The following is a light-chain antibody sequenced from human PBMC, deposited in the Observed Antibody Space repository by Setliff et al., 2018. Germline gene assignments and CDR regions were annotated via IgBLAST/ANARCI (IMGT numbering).Light chain of an antibody. Sequence: QSALTQPASVSGSPGQSITISCTGTSSDVGTYNLVSWYQQHPGKAPKLMIYDVSKRPSGVSNRFSGSKSGNTASLTISGLQAEDEADYYCSSYTSSSTYVFGTGTK. CDR2: DVS. CDR3: SSYTSSSTYV. J-gene: IGLJ1*01. CDR1: SSDVGTYNL. V-gene: IGLV2-14*02.